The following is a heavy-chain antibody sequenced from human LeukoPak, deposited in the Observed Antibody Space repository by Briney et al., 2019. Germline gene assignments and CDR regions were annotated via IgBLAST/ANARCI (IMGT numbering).Heavy chain of an antibody. CDR1: GFTFSSFW. V-gene: IGHV3-7*01. CDR3: ATDRKVGAGVPRFDY. Sequence: GGSLGLSCAASGFTFSSFWMSWVRQAPGKGLEWVASINQDGSEIYYVDSVKGQFTISRGNAKNSLYLQMNSLRAEDTAVYYCATDRKVGAGVPRFDYWGQGALVTVPS. CDR2: INQDGSEI. J-gene: IGHJ4*02. D-gene: IGHD1-26*01.